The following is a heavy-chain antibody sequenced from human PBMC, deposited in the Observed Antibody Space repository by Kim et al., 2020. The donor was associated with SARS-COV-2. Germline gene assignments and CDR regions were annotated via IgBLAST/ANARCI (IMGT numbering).Heavy chain of an antibody. D-gene: IGHD1-1*01. CDR1: GGSFSGYY. J-gene: IGHJ4*02. CDR2: INHSGST. Sequence: SETLSLTCAVYGGSFSGYYWRWIRQPPGKGLEWIGEINHSGSTNYNPSLKSRVTISVDTSKNQFSLKLSSVTAADTAVYYCARYGRTGTPTACYFDYWGQGTLVTVSS. CDR3: ARYGRTGTPTACYFDY. V-gene: IGHV4-34*01.